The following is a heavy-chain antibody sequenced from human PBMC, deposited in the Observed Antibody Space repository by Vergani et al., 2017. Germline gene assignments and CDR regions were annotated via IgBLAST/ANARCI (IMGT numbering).Heavy chain of an antibody. D-gene: IGHD3-10*01. Sequence: QVQLQQWGAGLLKPSETLSLTCAVYGGSFSGYYWSWIRQPPGKGLEWIGEINHSGSTNYNPSLKSRVTISVDTSKNQFSLKLSSVTAADTAVYYCARGDRISGSGGNRVRPGGYGSGSPTTGFDYWGQGTLVTVSS. CDR1: GGSFSGYY. CDR2: INHSGST. J-gene: IGHJ4*02. V-gene: IGHV4-34*01. CDR3: ARGDRISGSGGNRVRPGGYGSGSPTTGFDY.